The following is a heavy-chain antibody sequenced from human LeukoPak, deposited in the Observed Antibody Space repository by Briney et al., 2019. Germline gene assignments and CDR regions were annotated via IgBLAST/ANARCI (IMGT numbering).Heavy chain of an antibody. CDR2: ISAYNGNT. Sequence: ASVKVSCKASGYTSTGYYMHWVRQAPGQGLEWMGWISAYNGNTNYAQKLKGRVTMTTDTSTSTAYMELRSLRSDDTAVYYCARDPGRAGLDYWGQGTLVTVSS. J-gene: IGHJ4*02. CDR1: GYTSTGYY. V-gene: IGHV1-18*04. D-gene: IGHD1-14*01. CDR3: ARDPGRAGLDY.